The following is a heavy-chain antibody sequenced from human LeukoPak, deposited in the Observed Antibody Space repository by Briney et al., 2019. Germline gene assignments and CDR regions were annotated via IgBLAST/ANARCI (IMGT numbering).Heavy chain of an antibody. V-gene: IGHV3-30*03. Sequence: PGGSLRLSCAASGFTFSSYGMHWVRQAPGKGLEWVAVISYDGSNKYYADSVKGRFTISRDNSKNTLYLQMNSLRAEDTAVYYCARDYGGNSNKVLDYWGQGTLVTVSS. CDR1: GFTFSSYG. CDR2: ISYDGSNK. CDR3: ARDYGGNSNKVLDY. J-gene: IGHJ4*02. D-gene: IGHD4-23*01.